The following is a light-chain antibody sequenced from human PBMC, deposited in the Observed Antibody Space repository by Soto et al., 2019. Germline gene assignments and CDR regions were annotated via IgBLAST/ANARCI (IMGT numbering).Light chain of an antibody. CDR3: QQSYSTPRT. J-gene: IGKJ1*01. CDR1: QSIRSY. Sequence: IQMTQSQSSLSASVGDRVTMTWRASQSIRSYLNWYQQKPGKAPKLLIYAASSLQSGVPSRFSGSGSGTDFTLTISSLQPEDFATYYCQQSYSTPRTCGQGTKGDIK. CDR2: AAS. V-gene: IGKV1-39*01.